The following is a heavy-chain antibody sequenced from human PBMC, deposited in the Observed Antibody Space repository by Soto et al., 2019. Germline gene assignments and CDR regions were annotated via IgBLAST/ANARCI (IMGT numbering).Heavy chain of an antibody. CDR2: IRSKANSYAT. J-gene: IGHJ4*02. Sequence: GGSLRLSCAASGFTFSGSAMHWVRQASGKGLEWVGRIRSKANSYATAYAASVKGRFTISRDDSKNTAYLQMNSLKTEDTAVYYCTSRPAGFDYWGQGTLVTAPQ. CDR3: TSRPAGFDY. CDR1: GFTFSGSA. V-gene: IGHV3-73*01.